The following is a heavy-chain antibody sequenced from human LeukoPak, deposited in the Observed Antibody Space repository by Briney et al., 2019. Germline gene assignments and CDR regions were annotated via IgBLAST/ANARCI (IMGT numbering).Heavy chain of an antibody. J-gene: IGHJ4*02. CDR2: ISHSGST. Sequence: PSETLSLTCAVYGGSFSDYSWSWIRQPPGKGLEWIGGISHSGSTTFNPSLKSRVTISVDASKNQISLKVRFVTTADSAVYYCARGPSTGRNYIYYFDFWGQGTLVTVSS. D-gene: IGHD1-7*01. V-gene: IGHV4-34*01. CDR1: GGSFSDYS. CDR3: ARGPSTGRNYIYYFDF.